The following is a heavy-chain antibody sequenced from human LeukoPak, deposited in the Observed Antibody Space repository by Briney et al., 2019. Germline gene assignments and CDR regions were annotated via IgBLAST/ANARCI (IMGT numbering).Heavy chain of an antibody. CDR3: ARGYYDSSGLIDY. CDR2: ISYDGSNK. Sequence: GGSLRLSCAASGFTFSSYAMHWVRQAPGKGLEWVAVISYDGSNKYYADFVKGRFTISRNNSKNTLYLQTNSLRAEDTAVYYCARGYYDSSGLIDYWGQGTLVTVSS. V-gene: IGHV3-30-3*01. D-gene: IGHD3-22*01. CDR1: GFTFSSYA. J-gene: IGHJ4*02.